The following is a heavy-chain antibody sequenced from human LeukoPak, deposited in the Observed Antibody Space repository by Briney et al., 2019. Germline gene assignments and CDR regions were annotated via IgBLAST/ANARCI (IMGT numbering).Heavy chain of an antibody. D-gene: IGHD6-6*01. Sequence: PSVKVSCKASGGTFSSYAISWVRQAPGQGLEWMGGIIPIFGTANYAQKFQGRVTITADESTSTAYMELSSLRSEDTAVYYCARVGLPYSSSYDYWGQGTLVTVSS. CDR3: ARVGLPYSSSYDY. J-gene: IGHJ4*02. CDR2: IIPIFGTA. CDR1: GGTFSSYA. V-gene: IGHV1-69*13.